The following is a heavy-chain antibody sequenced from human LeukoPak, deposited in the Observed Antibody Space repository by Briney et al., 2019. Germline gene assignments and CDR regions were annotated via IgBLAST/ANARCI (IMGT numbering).Heavy chain of an antibody. CDR2: TYYRSKWYI. D-gene: IGHD2-8*01. V-gene: IGHV6-1*01. CDR1: GDSVSSNSVA. Sequence: SQTLSLTCAISGDSVSSNSVAWNWIRQSPSRGPEWLGRTYYRSKWYIDYADSVKSRITISPDTSKNQFSPQLSSMTPEDTAIYYCARGRVSAFDIWGQGTMVTVSS. CDR3: ARGRVSAFDI. J-gene: IGHJ3*02.